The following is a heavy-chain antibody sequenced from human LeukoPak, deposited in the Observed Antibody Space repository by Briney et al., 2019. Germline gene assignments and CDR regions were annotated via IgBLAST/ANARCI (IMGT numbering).Heavy chain of an antibody. V-gene: IGHV4-39*01. CDR3: ARHRRIAVGRGIDY. J-gene: IGHJ4*02. CDR1: SDSICSSSYY. Sequence: SETLSLTCTVCSDSICSSSYYWDWIRQPPGKGLEWLGSSYHSGSTYYNPALKSRVTITVHQSKNKSAQKLSSVTAADTAVYYCARHRRIAVGRGIDYWGQGTLVTVSS. D-gene: IGHD6-19*01. CDR2: SYHSGST.